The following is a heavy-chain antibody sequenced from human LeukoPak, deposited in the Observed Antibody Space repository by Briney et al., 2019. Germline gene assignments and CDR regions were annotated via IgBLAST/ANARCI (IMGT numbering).Heavy chain of an antibody. D-gene: IGHD6-19*01. V-gene: IGHV1-69*05. Sequence: GSSVKVSCKASGGTFSSHAISWVRQAPGQGLEWMGGIIPIFGTANYAQKFQGRVTITTDESTSTAYMELSSLRSEDTAVYYCARGSVAVAGNWFDPWGQGTLVTVSS. J-gene: IGHJ5*02. CDR2: IIPIFGTA. CDR3: ARGSVAVAGNWFDP. CDR1: GGTFSSHA.